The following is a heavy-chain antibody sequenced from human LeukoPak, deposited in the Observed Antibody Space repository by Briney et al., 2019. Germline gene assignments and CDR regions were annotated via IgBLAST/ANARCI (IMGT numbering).Heavy chain of an antibody. CDR2: ISGSGGST. CDR3: AKDWGIAAAGSGRFDS. J-gene: IGHJ4*02. Sequence: GGSLRLSCAASGFTFSSYAMSWVRQAPGKGLEWVSAISGSGGSTYYADSVKGRFTISRDNSKNTLYLQMNSLRAEDTAVYYCAKDWGIAAAGSGRFDSWGLGTLVTVSS. CDR1: GFTFSSYA. V-gene: IGHV3-23*01. D-gene: IGHD6-13*01.